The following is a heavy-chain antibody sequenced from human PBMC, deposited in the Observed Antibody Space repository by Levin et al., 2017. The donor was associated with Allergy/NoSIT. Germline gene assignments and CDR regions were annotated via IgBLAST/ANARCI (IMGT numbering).Heavy chain of an antibody. CDR2: ISSSGSTI. J-gene: IGHJ6*02. CDR3: ARDGDPPRVLMVYAILGPYGMDV. D-gene: IGHD2-8*01. V-gene: IGHV3-11*01. CDR1: GFTFSDYY. Sequence: GGSLRLSCAASGFTFSDYYMSWIRQAPGKGLEWVSYISSSGSTIYYADSVKGRFTISRDNAKNSLYLQMNSLRAEDTAVYYCARDGDPPRVLMVYAILGPYGMDVWGQGTTVTVSS.